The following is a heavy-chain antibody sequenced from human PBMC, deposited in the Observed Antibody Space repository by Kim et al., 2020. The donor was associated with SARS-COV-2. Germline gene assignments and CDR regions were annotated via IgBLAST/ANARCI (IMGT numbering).Heavy chain of an antibody. CDR1: GGSVSSGSYY. D-gene: IGHD6-19*01. CDR2: IYYSGST. Sequence: SETLSLTCTVSGGSVSSGSYYWSWIRQPPGKGLEWIGYIYYSGSTNYNPSLKSRVTISVDTSKNQFSLKLSSVTAADTAVYYCARVRPGSSGWYLSSLTIDYWGQGTLVTVSS. J-gene: IGHJ4*02. CDR3: ARVRPGSSGWYLSSLTIDY. V-gene: IGHV4-61*01.